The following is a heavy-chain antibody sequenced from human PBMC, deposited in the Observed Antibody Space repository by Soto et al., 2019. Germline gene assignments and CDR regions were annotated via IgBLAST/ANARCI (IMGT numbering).Heavy chain of an antibody. Sequence: QLQLQESGPGLVKPSETLSLTCSVSADSISKISYYWGWIRQPPGKGLEWIGSIYYNGSTYYNPSLKSRVTMSVDTSKNQFSLNLSSVTAADTAVYYCARHPYDYRSGSMYYFDYWGQGTLVTVSS. J-gene: IGHJ4*02. CDR3: ARHPYDYRSGSMYYFDY. CDR2: IYYNGST. CDR1: ADSISKISYY. V-gene: IGHV4-39*01. D-gene: IGHD3-3*01.